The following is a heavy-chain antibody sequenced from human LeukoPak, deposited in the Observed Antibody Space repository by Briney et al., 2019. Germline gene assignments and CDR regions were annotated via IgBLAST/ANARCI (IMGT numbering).Heavy chain of an antibody. CDR1: GYTFAIYG. J-gene: IGHJ5*02. V-gene: IGHV1-18*01. CDR2: ISPCDGDT. Sequence: ASVKVSCKASGYTFAIYGISWVRQAPGQGLEWMAWISPCDGDTNYAQNFEGRVTMTTETSTSTAYMELRSLRSDDTAIYYCARDYCTRGGDCYKEDLFDPWGQGTLVTVSS. D-gene: IGHD2-21*02. CDR3: ARDYCTRGGDCYKEDLFDP.